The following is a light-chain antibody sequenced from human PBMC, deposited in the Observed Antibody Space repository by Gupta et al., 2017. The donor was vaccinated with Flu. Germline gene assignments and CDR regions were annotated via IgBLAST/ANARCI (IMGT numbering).Light chain of an antibody. V-gene: IGKV1-9*01. CDR2: GVS. CDR3: QLADQYPVT. CDR1: QEISYS. Sequence: PSFMSASVGDRVSIASRASQEISYSLAWHQQNAGEGPKLLIYGVSTANNEVPSRISGSGSGTDFTLTISMLHPEDFVIYYCQLADQYPVTLGRGTKVEVK. J-gene: IGKJ4*01.